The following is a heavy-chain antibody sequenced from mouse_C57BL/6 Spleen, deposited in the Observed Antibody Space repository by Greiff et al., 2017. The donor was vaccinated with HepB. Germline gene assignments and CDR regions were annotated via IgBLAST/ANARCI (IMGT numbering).Heavy chain of an antibody. V-gene: IGHV1-50*01. D-gene: IGHD1-1*01. CDR2: IDPSDSYT. J-gene: IGHJ3*01. CDR1: GYTFTSYW. CDR3: ATYGSVAY. Sequence: QVQLKQPGAELVKPGASVKLSCKASGYTFTSYWMQWVKQRPGQGLEWIGEIDPSDSYTNYNQKFKGKATLTVDTSSSTAYMQLSSLTSEDSAVYYCATYGSVAYWGQGTLVTVSA.